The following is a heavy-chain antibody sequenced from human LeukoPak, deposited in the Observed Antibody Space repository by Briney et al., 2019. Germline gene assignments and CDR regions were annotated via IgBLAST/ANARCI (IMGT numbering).Heavy chain of an antibody. V-gene: IGHV1-2*02. J-gene: IGHJ5*02. CDR3: ARDRGYCSSPNCPPPWFAP. Sequence: ASVKVSCKASGYTFTGYYMHWVRQAPGQGLEWMGWINPNSGGTNYAQKLQGRVTMTRDTSISTAYMELSRLRSDDTAVYYCARDRGYCSSPNCPPPWFAPWGQGTLVTVSP. CDR1: GYTFTGYY. D-gene: IGHD2-2*01. CDR2: INPNSGGT.